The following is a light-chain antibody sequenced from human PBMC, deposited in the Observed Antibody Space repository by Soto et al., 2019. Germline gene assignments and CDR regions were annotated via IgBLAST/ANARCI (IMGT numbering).Light chain of an antibody. CDR2: DVS. V-gene: IGLV2-11*01. CDR1: SSDVGGYNY. J-gene: IGLJ3*02. CDR3: CSSAGTYPAV. Sequence: QSALTQPRSVSGSPGQSVPISCTGTSSDVGGYNYVSWYQQHPGKAPKLMIYDVSKRPSGVPDRFSGSKSGNTASLTISGLQAEDEADYYCCSSAGTYPAVFGGGTKLTVL.